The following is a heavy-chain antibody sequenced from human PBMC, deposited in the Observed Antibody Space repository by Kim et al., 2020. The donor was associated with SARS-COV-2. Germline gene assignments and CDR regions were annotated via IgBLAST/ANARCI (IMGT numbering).Heavy chain of an antibody. V-gene: IGHV1-69*04. CDR1: GGTFSSYT. CDR3: ARDRTKIGYSSSWYENTDNWFDP. CDR2: IIPILGIA. J-gene: IGHJ5*02. D-gene: IGHD6-13*01. Sequence: SVKVSCKASGGTFSSYTISWVRQAPGQGLEWMGRIIPILGIANYAQKFQGRVTITADKSTSTAYMELSSLRSEDTAVYYCARDRTKIGYSSSWYENTDNWFDPWGQGTLVTVSS.